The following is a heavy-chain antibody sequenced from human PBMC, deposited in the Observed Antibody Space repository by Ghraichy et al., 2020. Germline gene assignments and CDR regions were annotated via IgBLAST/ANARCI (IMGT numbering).Heavy chain of an antibody. J-gene: IGHJ5*02. Sequence: GSLRLSCAASGFTFSSYAMSWVRQAPGKGLEWVSGIGASGGSTYYADSVKGRFTISRDNSKNTLFLQMNSLRADDTAIYYCTKDGRIVGANWFDPWGQGTLVTVSS. CDR3: TKDGRIVGANWFDP. CDR2: IGASGGST. V-gene: IGHV3-23*01. CDR1: GFTFSSYA. D-gene: IGHD1-26*01.